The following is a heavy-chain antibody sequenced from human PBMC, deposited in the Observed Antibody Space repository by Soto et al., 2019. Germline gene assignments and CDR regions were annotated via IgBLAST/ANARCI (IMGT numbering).Heavy chain of an antibody. CDR3: ARDDALRETSGYFYLDY. Sequence: QAQLVQSGAEVKKPGSSVRVSCKTSEGTFNNYAISWVRQAPGQGLEWMGGIIPLFDAVKYAQKFQGRVTITADKSTSTAYMELHTLTSEDTAVYYCARDDALRETSGYFYLDYWGQGTPVTVTS. J-gene: IGHJ4*02. V-gene: IGHV1-69*06. CDR2: IIPLFDAV. D-gene: IGHD3-22*01. CDR1: EGTFNNYA.